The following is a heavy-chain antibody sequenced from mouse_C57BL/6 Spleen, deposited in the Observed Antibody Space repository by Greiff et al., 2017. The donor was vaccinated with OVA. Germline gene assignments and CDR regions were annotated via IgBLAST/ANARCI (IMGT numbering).Heavy chain of an antibody. J-gene: IGHJ4*01. V-gene: IGHV1-62-2*01. Sequence: QVQLQQSGAELVKPGASVKLSCKASGYTFTEYTIHWVKQRSGQGLEWIGWFYPGSGSIKYNEKFKDKATLTADKSSSTVYMELSGLTSEDSAVYFCARHAATMVGDYYAMDYWGQGTSVTVSS. CDR2: FYPGSGSI. D-gene: IGHD2-1*01. CDR3: ARHAATMVGDYYAMDY. CDR1: GYTFTEYT.